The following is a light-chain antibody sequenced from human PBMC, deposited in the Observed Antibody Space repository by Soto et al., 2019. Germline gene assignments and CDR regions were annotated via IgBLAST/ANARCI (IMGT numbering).Light chain of an antibody. V-gene: IGKV3D-15*01. CDR2: GAS. J-gene: IGKJ4*01. CDR3: QQYNNWPPLT. Sequence: EIVMTPSPATLSVSPGERATLYCRASPSVSSNLAWYHQNPGQAPRLLISGASTRATGIPARFSGSGSGTEFTLTISSLQSEDFGVYYCQQYNNWPPLTFGGGTKVEIK. CDR1: PSVSSN.